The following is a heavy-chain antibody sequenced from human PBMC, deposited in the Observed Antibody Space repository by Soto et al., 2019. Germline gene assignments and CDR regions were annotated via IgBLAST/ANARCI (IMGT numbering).Heavy chain of an antibody. J-gene: IGHJ3*02. Sequence: QVQLVQSGAEVKKPGASVKVSCKASGYTFTSYYMHWVRQAPGQGLEWMGIINPSGGRTSYAQKFQGRVTMTRDTSTSTVYMELSSLRSEDTAVYYCARDRGSSGWKYAFDIWGQGTMVTVSS. V-gene: IGHV1-46*03. CDR3: ARDRGSSGWKYAFDI. D-gene: IGHD6-19*01. CDR1: GYTFTSYY. CDR2: INPSGGRT.